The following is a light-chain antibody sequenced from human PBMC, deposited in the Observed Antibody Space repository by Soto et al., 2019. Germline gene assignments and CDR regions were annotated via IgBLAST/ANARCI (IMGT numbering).Light chain of an antibody. V-gene: IGKV1-12*01. CDR3: LQTSTFPRT. J-gene: IGKJ1*01. CDR2: GAS. CDR1: QDLGNF. Sequence: DIQMTQSPSSVSASVGDRFTISCRASQDLGNFLAWYQQTPGKSPRLLIHGASSLSREIPSRFSGGGTGTHVTLAISGLQPEDLATYFCLQTSTFPRTFGQGTKV.